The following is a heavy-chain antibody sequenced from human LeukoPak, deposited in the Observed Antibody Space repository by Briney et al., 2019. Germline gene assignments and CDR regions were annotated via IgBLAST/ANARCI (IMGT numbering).Heavy chain of an antibody. Sequence: SETLSLTCTVSGGSISSYYWSWIRQPPGEGLEWIGYIYYSGSTNYNPSLKSRVTISVDTSKNQFSLKLSSVTAADTAVYYCARVAVAGIHYWGQGTLVTVSS. CDR2: IYYSGST. CDR3: ARVAVAGIHY. D-gene: IGHD2-21*02. V-gene: IGHV4-59*08. CDR1: GGSISSYY. J-gene: IGHJ4*02.